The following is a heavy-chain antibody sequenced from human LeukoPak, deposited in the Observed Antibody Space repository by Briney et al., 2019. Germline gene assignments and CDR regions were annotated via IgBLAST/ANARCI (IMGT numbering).Heavy chain of an antibody. CDR1: GFDISYNY. J-gene: IGHJ4*02. Sequence: GGSLRLSCAASGFDISYNYVGWVRQAPGKGLEWVANIKQDGSEKYYVDSVKGRFTISRDNAKNSLYLQMNSLRAEDTAVYYCARRYCSSTSCYLTRYYFDYWGQGTLVTVSS. D-gene: IGHD2-2*01. V-gene: IGHV3-7*01. CDR2: IKQDGSEK. CDR3: ARRYCSSTSCYLTRYYFDY.